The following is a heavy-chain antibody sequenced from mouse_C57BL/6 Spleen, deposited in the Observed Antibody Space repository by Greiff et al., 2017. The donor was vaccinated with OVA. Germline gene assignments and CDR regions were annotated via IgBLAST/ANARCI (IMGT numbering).Heavy chain of an antibody. CDR3: ARDSSGHYFDY. V-gene: IGHV1-4*01. CDR2: INPSSGYT. D-gene: IGHD3-2*02. Sequence: VKLVESGAELARPGASVKMSCKASGYTFTSYTMHWVKQRPGQGLEWIGYINPSSGYTKYNQKFKDKATLTADKSSSTAYMQLSSLTSEDSAVYYCARDSSGHYFDYWGQGTTLTVSS. CDR1: GYTFTSYT. J-gene: IGHJ2*01.